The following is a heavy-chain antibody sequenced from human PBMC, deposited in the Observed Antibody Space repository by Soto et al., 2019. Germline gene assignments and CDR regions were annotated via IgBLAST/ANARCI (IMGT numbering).Heavy chain of an antibody. CDR2: ISDGVDRA. J-gene: IGHJ4*02. V-gene: IGHV3-23*01. CDR1: GFNFATYS. D-gene: IGHD6-19*01. CDR3: ARYTAVADPYYFDY. Sequence: GGSLRLSCSASGFNFATYSMSWVRLAPGKGLEWVAGISDGVDRAYYGDSVKGRFTISRDTSKNMLYLHMNSLRAEDTAIYYCARYTAVADPYYFDYWGQGTLVTVSS.